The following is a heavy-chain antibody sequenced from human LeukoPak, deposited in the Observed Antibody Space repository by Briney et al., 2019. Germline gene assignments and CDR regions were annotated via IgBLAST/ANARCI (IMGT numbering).Heavy chain of an antibody. D-gene: IGHD2-2*01. CDR2: IYYSGST. CDR3: ARYNYCSSTSCYYYYYYMDV. Sequence: PSETLSLTCTASGGSISSYYWSWIRQPPGKGLEWIGYIYYSGSTNYNPSLKSRVTISVDTSKNQCSLKLSSVTAADTAVYYCARYNYCSSTSCYYYYYYMDVWGKGTTVTVSS. J-gene: IGHJ6*03. V-gene: IGHV4-59*01. CDR1: GGSISSYY.